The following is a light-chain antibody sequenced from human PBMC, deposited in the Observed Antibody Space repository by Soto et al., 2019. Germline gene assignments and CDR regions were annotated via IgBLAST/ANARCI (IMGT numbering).Light chain of an antibody. Sequence: EIVLTQSPGTLSLSPGERVTLSCRASQSVSSSYLAWYQQKPGQAPRLLIYGASSRATGIPDRFSGSGSGTDDMHTISRLEPEDYAVYYWQQDGSSPRTSGQGTKEETK. J-gene: IGKJ1*01. V-gene: IGKV3-20*01. CDR1: QSVSSSY. CDR2: GAS. CDR3: QQDGSSPRT.